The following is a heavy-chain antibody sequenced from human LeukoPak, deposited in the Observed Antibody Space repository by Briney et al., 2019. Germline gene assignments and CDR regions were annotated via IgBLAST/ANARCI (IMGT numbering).Heavy chain of an antibody. CDR2: INHRGII. CDR1: GGSFSGYY. D-gene: IGHD2-2*01. V-gene: IGHV4-34*01. CDR3: ARGFCSSTSCDASDAFDV. J-gene: IGHJ3*01. Sequence: SETLSLTCAVYGGSFSGYYWSWIRQPPGKGLEWIGEINHRGIIDYNPSLKSRVTISLDTSKNHFSLKLSSVTAADTAVYYCARGFCSSTSCDASDAFDVWGQGTMVTVSS.